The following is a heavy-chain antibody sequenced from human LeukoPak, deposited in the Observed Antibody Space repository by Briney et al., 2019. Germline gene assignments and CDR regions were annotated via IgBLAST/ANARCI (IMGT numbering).Heavy chain of an antibody. CDR2: ISFSGDNS. CDR1: GFNFRDAA. Sequence: GGSLRLSCAASGFNFRDAAMTWVRQAPGKGLEWVSLISFSGDNSYYADSAKGRFTISRDNSKNTLSLQMNSLRVEDTAIYYCAKDIQLSTWGLGTMVTVSS. J-gene: IGHJ3*01. CDR3: AKDIQLST. D-gene: IGHD5-24*01. V-gene: IGHV3-23*01.